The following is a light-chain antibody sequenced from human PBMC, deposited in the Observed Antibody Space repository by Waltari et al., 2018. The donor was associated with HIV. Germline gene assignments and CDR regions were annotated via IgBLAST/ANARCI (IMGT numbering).Light chain of an antibody. CDR2: GSS. Sequence: EIVLTQSPGTLSLSPGERATPSCRAREIVRSDDLAWYQQKPGQDPRLLIYGSSTRATGVPDRFSGSGVGTDVTLTISRLEPEDFAVYYCQQYGNSPETFGQGARVEI. J-gene: IGKJ1*01. V-gene: IGKV3-20*01. CDR1: EIVRSDD. CDR3: QQYGNSPET.